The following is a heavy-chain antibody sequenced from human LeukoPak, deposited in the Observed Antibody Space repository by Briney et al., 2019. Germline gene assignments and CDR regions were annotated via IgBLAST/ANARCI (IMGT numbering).Heavy chain of an antibody. CDR3: AKLQYDFWSGFDY. CDR2: ISGSGGST. J-gene: IGHJ4*02. Sequence: PGGALRLSCAASGFTFSSYAMSWVRQAPGKGLEWVSAISGSGGSTYYADSVKGRFTISRDNSKNTLYLQMNSLRAEDTAVYYCAKLQYDFWSGFDYWGQGTLVTVSS. V-gene: IGHV3-23*01. D-gene: IGHD3-3*01. CDR1: GFTFSSYA.